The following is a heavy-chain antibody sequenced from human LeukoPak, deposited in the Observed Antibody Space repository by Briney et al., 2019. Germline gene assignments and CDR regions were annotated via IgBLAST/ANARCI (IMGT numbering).Heavy chain of an antibody. CDR1: GFTFRSYW. D-gene: IGHD3-9*01. J-gene: IGHJ3*02. CDR3: ARRYFDWFLGAGGSLDI. CDR2: IKQDGSEK. V-gene: IGHV3-7*01. Sequence: QTGGSLRLSCAGSGFTFRSYWMHWVRQAPGKGLEWVANIKQDGSEKYYVDSVKGRFTISRDNANDSVYLQMNSLRAEDTAVHYCARRYFDWFLGAGGSLDIWGQGTMVTVSS.